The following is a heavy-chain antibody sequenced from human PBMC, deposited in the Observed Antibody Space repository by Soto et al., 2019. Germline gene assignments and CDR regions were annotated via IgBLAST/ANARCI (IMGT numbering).Heavy chain of an antibody. CDR3: VKGCGDGYNCADAFDI. Sequence: GGSLRLSCSASGFNFSSYAMHWVRQAPGKGLEYVSAISSNGGSTYYADSVKGRFTISRDNSKNTLYLQMSSLRAEDTAVYYCVKGCGDGYNCADAFDIWGQGTMVTVSS. CDR1: GFNFSSYA. V-gene: IGHV3-64D*08. J-gene: IGHJ3*02. D-gene: IGHD5-12*01. CDR2: ISSNGGST.